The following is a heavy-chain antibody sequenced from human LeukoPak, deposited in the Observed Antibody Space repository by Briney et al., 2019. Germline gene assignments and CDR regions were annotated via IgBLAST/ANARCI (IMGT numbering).Heavy chain of an antibody. D-gene: IGHD3-10*01. Sequence: GGSLRLSCAASGFTFSDYYMSWIRQAPGKGLERVSYINSGGITINYADSVKGRFTISRDNAQNSLYLQMNSLRAEDTAVYYCVRVGSGKAFDYWGQGTLVTVSS. V-gene: IGHV3-11*01. CDR1: GFTFSDYY. CDR2: INSGGITI. CDR3: VRVGSGKAFDY. J-gene: IGHJ4*02.